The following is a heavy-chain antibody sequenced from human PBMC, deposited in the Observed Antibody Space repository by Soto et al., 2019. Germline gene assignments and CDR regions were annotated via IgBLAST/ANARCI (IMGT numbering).Heavy chain of an antibody. CDR2: VYNRGTT. J-gene: IGHJ4*02. CDR3: VRGRGGSASYDY. D-gene: IGHD1-26*01. V-gene: IGHV4-59*01. Sequence: WTWIRQPPGKGLEWIGFVYNRGTTYYNPSLTSRATISVDSSKNQSALKLNSGTAADTAVYYCVRGRGGSASYDYWGQGTLVTVSS.